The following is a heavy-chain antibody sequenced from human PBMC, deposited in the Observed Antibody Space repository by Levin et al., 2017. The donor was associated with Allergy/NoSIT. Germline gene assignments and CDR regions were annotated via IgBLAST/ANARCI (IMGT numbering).Heavy chain of an antibody. CDR3: AKDSGADSGYDLIN. V-gene: IGHV3-30*18. D-gene: IGHD5-12*01. CDR1: GFTFSSYG. CDR2: ISYDGSNK. Sequence: PGGSLRLSCAASGFTFSSYGMHWVRQAPGKGLEWVAVISYDGSNKYYADSVKGRFTISRDNSKNTLYLQMNSLRAEDTAVYYCAKDSGADSGYDLINWGQGTLVTVSS. J-gene: IGHJ4*02.